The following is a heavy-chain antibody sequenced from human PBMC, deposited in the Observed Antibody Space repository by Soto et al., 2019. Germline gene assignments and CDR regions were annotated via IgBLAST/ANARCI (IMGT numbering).Heavy chain of an antibody. V-gene: IGHV4-59*11. J-gene: IGHJ3*02. CDR3: ARQTGPSVLDIFDI. D-gene: IGHD1-1*01. Sequence: PSETLSVTCDVAGGSISDPYWSWIRQKSGKGLDWIGYVSHTGSTSDNPSLRGRVSISLDPSKNQFSLTLSSVTAADTAVYYCARQTGPSVLDIFDIWGRGTKVTVS. CDR2: VSHTGST. CDR1: GGSISDPY.